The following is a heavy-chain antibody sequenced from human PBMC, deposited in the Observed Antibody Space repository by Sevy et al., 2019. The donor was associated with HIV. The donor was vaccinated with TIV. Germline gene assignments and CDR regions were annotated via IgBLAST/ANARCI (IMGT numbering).Heavy chain of an antibody. CDR2: VSGSGATT. Sequence: GGSLRLSCAASGFSFSSYAMNWVRQAPGKGLEWVSAVSGSGATTYYADSVKGRFTISRDNSKNTLYLQMNSLRAEDTAIYSCATARSYLGGYCGGGACYSFDYWGQGTLVTVSS. D-gene: IGHD2-15*01. V-gene: IGHV3-23*01. CDR3: ATARSYLGGYCGGGACYSFDY. CDR1: GFSFSSYA. J-gene: IGHJ4*02.